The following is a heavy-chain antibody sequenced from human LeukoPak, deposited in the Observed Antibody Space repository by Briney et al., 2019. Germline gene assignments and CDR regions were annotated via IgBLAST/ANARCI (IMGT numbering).Heavy chain of an antibody. CDR2: IYYSGST. Sequence: PSETLSLTCTVSGGSISSGDYYWSWIRQPPGKGLEWIGYIYYSGSTNYNPSLKSRVTISVDTSKNQFSLKLSSVTAADTAVYYCARSGRNWGNWFDPWGQGTLVTVSS. J-gene: IGHJ5*02. D-gene: IGHD7-27*01. V-gene: IGHV4-61*08. CDR3: ARSGRNWGNWFDP. CDR1: GGSISSGDYY.